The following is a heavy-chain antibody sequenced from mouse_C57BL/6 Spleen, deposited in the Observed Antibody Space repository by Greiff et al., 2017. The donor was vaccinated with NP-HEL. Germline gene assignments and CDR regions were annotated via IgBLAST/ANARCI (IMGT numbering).Heavy chain of an antibody. CDR3: ARSRQLRLGYYFDY. CDR2: IYPRSGNT. J-gene: IGHJ2*01. V-gene: IGHV1-81*01. D-gene: IGHD3-2*02. Sequence: QVQLQQSGAELARPGASVKLSCKASGYTFTSYGISWVKQRTGQGLEWIGEIYPRSGNTYYNEKFKGKATLTADKSSSTAYMELRSLTSEDSAVYFCARSRQLRLGYYFDYWGQGTTLTVSS. CDR1: GYTFTSYG.